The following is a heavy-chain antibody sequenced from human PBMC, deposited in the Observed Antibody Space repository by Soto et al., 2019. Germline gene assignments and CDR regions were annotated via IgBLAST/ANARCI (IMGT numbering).Heavy chain of an antibody. CDR2: ISGSGGST. V-gene: IGHV3-23*01. Sequence: EVQLLESGGGLVQPGGSLRLSCAASGFTFSSYAMSWVRQAPGKGLEWVSAISGSGGSTYYADSVEGRFTISRDNSKNTLYLQMNSLRAEDTAVYSCASGSWLLSIDYWGQGPLVTVSS. CDR3: ASGSWLLSIDY. D-gene: IGHD1-26*01. CDR1: GFTFSSYA. J-gene: IGHJ4*02.